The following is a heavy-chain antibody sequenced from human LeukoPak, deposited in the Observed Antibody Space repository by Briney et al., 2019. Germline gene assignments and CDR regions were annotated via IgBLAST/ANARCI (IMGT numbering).Heavy chain of an antibody. CDR3: ARAPDDYGDYVR. V-gene: IGHV3-21*01. Sequence: GGSLRLSCAASGFTFSSYSMNWVRQAPGKGLGWVSSICSSSSYIYYAGSVKGRFTISRDNAKNSLYLQMNSLRAEDTAVYYCARAPDDYGDYVRWGQGTLVTVSS. J-gene: IGHJ4*02. D-gene: IGHD4-17*01. CDR1: GFTFSSYS. CDR2: ICSSSSYI.